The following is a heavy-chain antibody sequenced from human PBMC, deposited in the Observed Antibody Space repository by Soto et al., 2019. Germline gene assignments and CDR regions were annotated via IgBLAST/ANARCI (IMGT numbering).Heavy chain of an antibody. CDR1: GFTFSDSA. D-gene: IGHD1-26*01. CDR3: ARGGAMGLNDH. CDR2: IRSKANSYLI. J-gene: IGHJ4*02. V-gene: IGHV3-73*02. Sequence: EVQLVESGGGLVQPGGSLRLSCAASGFTFSDSAMHWVRQASGKGLEWIARIRSKANSYLIAYDESVRGRFIISRDDSKNTSYLQMNILKTEDTAMYYCARGGAMGLNDHWGQGTLVTVS.